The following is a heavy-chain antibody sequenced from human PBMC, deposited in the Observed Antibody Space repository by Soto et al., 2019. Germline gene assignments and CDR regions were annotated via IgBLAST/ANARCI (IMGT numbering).Heavy chain of an antibody. J-gene: IGHJ5*02. V-gene: IGHV3-33*01. CDR3: ARLVGAAAGRFDP. CDR1: GFTFNSYG. D-gene: IGHD6-13*01. CDR2: IWFDGSDK. Sequence: QEQLVESGGGVVQPGTSLRLSCVASGFTFNSYGMHWVRQAPGKGLEWVAAIWFDGSDKYYADSVKGRFTISRDNSKNTLYLQMNILRAEDTGVYYCARLVGAAAGRFDPWGQGTLVIVSS.